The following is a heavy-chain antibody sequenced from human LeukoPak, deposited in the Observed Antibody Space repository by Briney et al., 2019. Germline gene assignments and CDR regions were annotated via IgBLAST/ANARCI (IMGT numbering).Heavy chain of an antibody. D-gene: IGHD2-2*01. CDR1: GFTFSNAW. CDR3: AKENCSSTSCSSGSAFDI. CDR2: IRYDGSNK. V-gene: IGHV3-30*02. Sequence: PGGSLRLSCAASGFTFSNAWMSWVRQAPGKGLEWVAFIRYDGSNKYYADSVKGRFTISRDNSKNTLYLQMNSLRAEDTAVYYCAKENCSSTSCSSGSAFDIWGQGTMVTVSS. J-gene: IGHJ3*02.